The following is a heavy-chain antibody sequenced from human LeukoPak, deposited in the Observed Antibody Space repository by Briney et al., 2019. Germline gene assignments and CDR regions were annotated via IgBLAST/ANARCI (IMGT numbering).Heavy chain of an antibody. V-gene: IGHV3-66*01. CDR1: GFTVTSNY. CDR3: ATEYSSSSAYYFDY. Sequence: PGGSLRLSCAASGFTVTSNYMSWVRHAPGNGLEWVSVIYSGGSTYYADSVKGRFTISRDNSKNTLYLQMNSLRAEDTAVYYCATEYSSSSAYYFDYWGQGTLVTVSS. D-gene: IGHD6-6*01. J-gene: IGHJ4*02. CDR2: IYSGGST.